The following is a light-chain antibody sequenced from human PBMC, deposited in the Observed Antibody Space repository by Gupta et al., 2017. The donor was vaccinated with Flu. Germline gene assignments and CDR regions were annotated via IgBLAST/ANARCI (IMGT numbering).Light chain of an antibody. V-gene: IGLV2-14*03. CDR1: SSDLGAYNY. CDR3: TAYTSSNTQV. CDR2: DVT. J-gene: IGLJ2*01. Sequence: SALTQPASVSGSPGPSITLACTGTSSDLGAYNYVSWYQQHPGKAPKPIIYDVTNRPSGISNRFSGSKSGNTASLTISGLQAEDEAEYYCTAYTSSNTQVFGGGTKLTVL.